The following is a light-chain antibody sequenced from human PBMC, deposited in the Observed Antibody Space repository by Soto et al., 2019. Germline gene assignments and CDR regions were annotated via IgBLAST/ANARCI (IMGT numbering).Light chain of an antibody. CDR3: QQYNNWPPDRT. CDR1: QSVGSN. V-gene: IGKV3-15*01. J-gene: IGKJ1*01. Sequence: EIVMTQSPATLSVSPGDRATLSCRASQSVGSNLAWYQQKPGQAPRLLIYGASTRATGIPARFSGSGSGTEFTLTISSLQSEDFGVFCCQQYNNWPPDRTFGQGTKVEIK. CDR2: GAS.